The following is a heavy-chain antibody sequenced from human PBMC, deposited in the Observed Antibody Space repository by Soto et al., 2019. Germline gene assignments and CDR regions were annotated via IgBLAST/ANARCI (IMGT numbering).Heavy chain of an antibody. D-gene: IGHD6-19*01. J-gene: IGHJ2*01. CDR1: GFTFSSYG. V-gene: IGHV3-33*01. Sequence: QVQLVESGGGVVQPGRSLRLSCAASGFTFSSYGMHWVRQAPGKGLEWVAVIWYDGSNKYYADSVKGRFTISRDNSKYTLYLQMNSLRAEVTAVYYCARVPVYSSGWYWYFDLWGRGTLVTVSS. CDR3: ARVPVYSSGWYWYFDL. CDR2: IWYDGSNK.